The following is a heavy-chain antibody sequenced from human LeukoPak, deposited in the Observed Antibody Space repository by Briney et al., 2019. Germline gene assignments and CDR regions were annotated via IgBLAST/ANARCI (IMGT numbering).Heavy chain of an antibody. CDR2: IYSDGIST. CDR3: AREFTVDV. V-gene: IGHV3-74*01. D-gene: IGHD3-16*01. J-gene: IGHJ6*04. CDR1: RFTFSTYW. Sequence: GGSLRLSCAASRFTFSTYWMHWVRHAPGKGLVWVSRIYSDGISTSYADSVKGRFTISRDSAKNTLYLQMNSLRAEDTAVYYCAREFTVDVWGKGTTVTVSS.